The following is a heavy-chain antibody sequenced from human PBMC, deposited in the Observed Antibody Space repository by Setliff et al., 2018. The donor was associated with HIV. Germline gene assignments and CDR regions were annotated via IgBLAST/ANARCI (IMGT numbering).Heavy chain of an antibody. Sequence: SETLSLTCDVYGGSFSGYYWSWIRQPPGKGLEWIGKINHSGSTNYNPSLKSRVTISVDTSRNQFSLKLNSVTAADTAVYYCARLPDIDSWPFDYWAQGTLVTVSS. D-gene: IGHD6-13*01. CDR2: INHSGST. CDR1: GGSFSGYY. CDR3: ARLPDIDSWPFDY. V-gene: IGHV4-34*01. J-gene: IGHJ4*02.